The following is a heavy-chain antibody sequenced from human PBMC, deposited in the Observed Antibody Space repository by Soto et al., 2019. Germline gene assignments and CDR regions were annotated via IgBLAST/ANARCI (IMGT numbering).Heavy chain of an antibody. J-gene: IGHJ4*02. CDR3: ARRRSSWYFDY. D-gene: IGHD6-13*01. Sequence: EVQLLESGGGLVQPGGSLRLSCAASGFTFSSYAMNWVRQAPGKGLEWVSVISGSGGSTYYADSVKGRFTISRDNSKNTGEPHMNSLAAGDTAVYYCARRRSSWYFDYWGQGTLVTVSS. CDR2: ISGSGGST. CDR1: GFTFSSYA. V-gene: IGHV3-23*01.